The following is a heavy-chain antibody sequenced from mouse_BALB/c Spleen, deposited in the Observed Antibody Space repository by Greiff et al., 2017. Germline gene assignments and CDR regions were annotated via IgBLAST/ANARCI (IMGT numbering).Heavy chain of an antibody. CDR1: GFNIKDTY. J-gene: IGHJ1*01. CDR3: ARGGRWYFDV. V-gene: IGHV14-3*02. D-gene: IGHD1-1*01. Sequence: EVKLQESGAELVKPGASVKLSCTASGFNIKDTYMHWVKQRPEQGLEWIGRIDPANGNTKYDPKFQGKATITADTSSNTAYLQLSSLTSEDTAVYYCARGGRWYFDVWGAGTTVTVSS. CDR2: IDPANGNT.